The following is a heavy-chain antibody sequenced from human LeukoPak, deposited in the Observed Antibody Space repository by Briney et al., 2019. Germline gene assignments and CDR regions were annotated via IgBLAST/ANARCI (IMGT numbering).Heavy chain of an antibody. J-gene: IGHJ4*02. CDR2: ISHDGSIT. CDR1: GFTFSNG. CDR3: AKLARPYCSGDCLQIDY. Sequence: GGSLRPSCAASGFTFSNGMHWVRQAPGKGLGWVAVISHDGSITYYVDSVKGRFTISRDNSKNTLYLQMHSLRAEDTAVYYCAKLARPYCSGDCLQIDYWGQGTLVPVSS. V-gene: IGHV3-30*18. D-gene: IGHD2-21*02.